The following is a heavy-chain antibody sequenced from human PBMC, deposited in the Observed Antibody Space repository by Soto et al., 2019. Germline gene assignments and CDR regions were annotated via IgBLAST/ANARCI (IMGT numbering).Heavy chain of an antibody. CDR1: GFTFTSSA. CDR2: IAVGSGNT. V-gene: IGHV1-58*01. Sequence: GASVKVFCKASGFTFTSSAVQWVRQARGQRLEWIGWIAVGSGNTNYAQKFQERVTITRDMSTSTAYMELSSLRSEDTAVYYCAADDVVLVPAANAPYYYYGMDVWGQGTTVTVSS. CDR3: AADDVVLVPAANAPYYYYGMDV. D-gene: IGHD2-2*01. J-gene: IGHJ6*02.